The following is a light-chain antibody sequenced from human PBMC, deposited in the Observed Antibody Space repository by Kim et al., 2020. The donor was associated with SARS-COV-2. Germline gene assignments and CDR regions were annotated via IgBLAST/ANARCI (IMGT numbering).Light chain of an antibody. V-gene: IGLV2-8*01. J-gene: IGLJ1*01. CDR2: EVT. CDR3: SSFAGSNNYV. CDR1: SRDVGGYNF. Sequence: QSVLTQPPSASGSPGQSVTISCTGTSRDVGGYNFVSWYQQHPGKAPKLMISEVTKRPSGVPDRFSGSKSGNTASLTVSGLQAEDEADYYCSSFAGSNNYVFGSGTKVTVL.